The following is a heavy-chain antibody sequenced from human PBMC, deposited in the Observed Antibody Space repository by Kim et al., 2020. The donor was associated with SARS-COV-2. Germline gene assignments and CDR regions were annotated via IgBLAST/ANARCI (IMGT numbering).Heavy chain of an antibody. Sequence: GGSLRLSCAVSGFTFSNYYMTWVRQAPGKGLEWVSTINGGGGCTYYADSVRGRFTISRDNSKNTLFLQMNSLRAEDTAKYYCTNHRQLRNYY. CDR3: TNHRQLRNYY. D-gene: IGHD2-21*01. CDR1: GFTFSNYY. V-gene: IGHV3-23*01. J-gene: IGHJ6*01. CDR2: INGGGGCT.